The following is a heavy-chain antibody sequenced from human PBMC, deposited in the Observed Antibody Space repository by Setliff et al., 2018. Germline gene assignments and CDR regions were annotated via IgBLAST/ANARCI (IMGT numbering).Heavy chain of an antibody. J-gene: IGHJ6*03. D-gene: IGHD2-21*02. CDR2: IEQSGST. V-gene: IGHV4-59*01. Sequence: SDTLSLTYTVSGGSISSYYWSWIRQPPGKGLEWIGDIEQSGSTNYNPSLKSRLTISVDTSKNQFSLRLTSVTAADTAVYFCARESVVVVTTTNYYYYIDVWGEGTTVTVSS. CDR1: GGSISSYY. CDR3: ARESVVVVTTTNYYYYIDV.